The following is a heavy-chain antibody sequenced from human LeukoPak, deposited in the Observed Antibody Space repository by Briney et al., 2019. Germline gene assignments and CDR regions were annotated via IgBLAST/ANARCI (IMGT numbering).Heavy chain of an antibody. CDR3: ASTVVENAFDI. V-gene: IGHV1-2*06. J-gene: IGHJ3*02. D-gene: IGHD4-23*01. CDR2: INPNNGGT. Sequence: AAVKVSCKASGYTFTNYYIHWVRQAPGQGLEWMGRINPNNGGTNYAQKFQGSVTMARDTSISTAYMALSELASDNSAIYYCASTVVENAFDIWGQGTMVIVSS. CDR1: GYTFTNYY.